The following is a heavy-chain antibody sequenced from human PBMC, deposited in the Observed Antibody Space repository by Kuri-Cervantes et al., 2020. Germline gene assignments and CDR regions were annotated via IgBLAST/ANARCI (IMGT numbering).Heavy chain of an antibody. CDR2: ISGDSVHK. D-gene: IGHD3-22*01. J-gene: IGHJ4*02. CDR1: GFTFSAYS. CDR3: ARERLLVVQAR. V-gene: IGHV3-21*01. Sequence: GESLKISCAASGFTFSAYSMNWVRQAPGKGLDWVSSISGDSVHKLYADSVKGRFTISRDDAENSLYLQMNSLRAEDTAVYYCARERLLVVQARWGQGTLVTVSS.